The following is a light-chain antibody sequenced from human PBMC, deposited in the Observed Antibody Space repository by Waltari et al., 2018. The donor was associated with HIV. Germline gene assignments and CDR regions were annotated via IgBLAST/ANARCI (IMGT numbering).Light chain of an antibody. CDR2: DVT. Sequence: QSALTQPASVSGSPGQSITISCTGTSSDVGAYNYVSWYQQHPGKAPKLMIYDVTKRPSGGSNRCSGSKSANTASLTISGLQAEDEADYYCCSYAGSSTYVFGSGTKVTVL. CDR3: CSYAGSSTYV. V-gene: IGLV2-23*02. CDR1: SSDVGAYNY. J-gene: IGLJ1*01.